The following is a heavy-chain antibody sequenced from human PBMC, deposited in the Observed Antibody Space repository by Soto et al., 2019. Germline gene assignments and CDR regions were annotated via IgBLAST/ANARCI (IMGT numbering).Heavy chain of an antibody. V-gene: IGHV3-33*01. J-gene: IGHJ3*02. CDR1: GFTFSSYG. CDR3: ARDRCLDCGAFDI. CDR2: IWYDGSNK. Sequence: GGSLRLSCAASGFTFSSYGMHWVRQAPGKGLEWVAVIWYDGSNKYYADSVKGRFTISRDNSKNTLYLQMNSLRAEDTAVYYCARDRCLDCGAFDIWGQGAMVTVSS. D-gene: IGHD2-21*01.